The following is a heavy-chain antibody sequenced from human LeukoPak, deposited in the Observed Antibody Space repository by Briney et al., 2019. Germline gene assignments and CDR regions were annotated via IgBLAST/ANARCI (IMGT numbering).Heavy chain of an antibody. J-gene: IGHJ4*02. V-gene: IGHV3-30*18. D-gene: IGHD3-22*01. CDR1: GFTFSNHV. CDR3: AKDPPASGYHLDY. CDR2: ISYDGRNK. Sequence: PGGPLRLSCAASGFTFSNHVIPWVRQAPGKGLEWLAFISYDGRNKDYAESVKGRFTVSRDNSKNMVYLQMNSLRVEDTAVFYCAKDPPASGYHLDYWGQGTLVTVSS.